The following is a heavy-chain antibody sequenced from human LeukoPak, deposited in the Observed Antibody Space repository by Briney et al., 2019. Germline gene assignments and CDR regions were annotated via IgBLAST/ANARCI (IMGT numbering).Heavy chain of an antibody. CDR2: INPNSGGT. CDR1: GYTFTGYY. J-gene: IGHJ4*02. CDR3: ATEEYSGSYGGY. V-gene: IGHV1-2*02. D-gene: IGHD1-26*01. Sequence: ASVKVSCKASGYTFTGYYMHWVRQAPGQGLEWMGWINPNSGGTNYAQKFQGRVTMTRDTSISTAYMELSSLRSEDTAVYYCATEEYSGSYGGYWGQGTLVTVSS.